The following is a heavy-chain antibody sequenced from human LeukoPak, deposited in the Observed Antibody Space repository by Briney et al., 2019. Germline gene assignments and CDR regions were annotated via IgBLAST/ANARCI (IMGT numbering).Heavy chain of an antibody. D-gene: IGHD3-3*01. CDR3: ARRSVFWSGYYDY. V-gene: IGHV4-34*01. J-gene: IGHJ4*02. Sequence: SETLSLTCAVYGGSFSGYYWSWIRQPPGKGLEWIGEINHSGSTNHNPSLKSRVTISVDTSKNQFSLKLSFVTAADTAVYYCARRSVFWSGYYDYWGQGTLVTVSS. CDR1: GGSFSGYY. CDR2: INHSGST.